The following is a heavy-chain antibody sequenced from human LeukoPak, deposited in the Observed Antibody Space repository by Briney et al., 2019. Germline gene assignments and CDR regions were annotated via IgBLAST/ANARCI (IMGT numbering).Heavy chain of an antibody. CDR3: ARYPSAGYCGSTSCFP. J-gene: IGHJ5*02. D-gene: IGHD2-2*01. CDR1: GGTFSSYT. CDR2: IIPILGIA. V-gene: IGHV1-69*02. Sequence: SVKVSCKASGGTFSSYTISWVRQAPGHGLEWMGRIIPILGIANYAQKFQGRVTITADKSTSTAYMELSSLRSETTAFYYWARYPSAGYCGSTSCFPWGQGTLVTVSS.